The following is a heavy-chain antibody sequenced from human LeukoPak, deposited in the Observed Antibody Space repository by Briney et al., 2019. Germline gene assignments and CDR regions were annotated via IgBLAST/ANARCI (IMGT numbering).Heavy chain of an antibody. D-gene: IGHD2-2*01. Sequence: SETLSLTCTVSGGSISSGSYYWSWIRQPAGKGLEWIGRIYTSGSTNYNPSLKSRVTMSVDTSKNQFSLKLSSVTAADTAVYYCARDLVGYCSSTSYYGDRGFDYWGQGTLVTVSS. CDR1: GGSISSGSYY. CDR2: IYTSGST. CDR3: ARDLVGYCSSTSYYGDRGFDY. J-gene: IGHJ4*02. V-gene: IGHV4-61*02.